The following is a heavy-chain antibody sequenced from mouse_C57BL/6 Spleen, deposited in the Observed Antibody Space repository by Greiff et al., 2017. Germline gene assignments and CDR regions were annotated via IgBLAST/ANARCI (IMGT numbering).Heavy chain of an antibody. D-gene: IGHD1-1*01. J-gene: IGHJ3*01. CDR2: IYPGDGDT. CDR3: AREGVYYGSSPDWFAY. V-gene: IGHV1-80*01. CDR1: GYAFSSYW. Sequence: QVQLQQSGAELVKPGASVKISCKASGYAFSSYWMNWVKQRPGKGLEWIGQIYPGDGDTNYNGKFKGKATLTADKSSSTAYMQLSSLTSEDSAVYFCAREGVYYGSSPDWFAYWGQGTLVTVSA.